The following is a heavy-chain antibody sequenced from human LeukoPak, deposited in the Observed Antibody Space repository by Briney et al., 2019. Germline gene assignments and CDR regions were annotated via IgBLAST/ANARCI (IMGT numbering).Heavy chain of an antibody. CDR1: GGTFSSYT. J-gene: IGHJ4*02. CDR2: IIPILGIA. Sequence: GSSVKVSCKASGGTFSSYTISWVRQAPGQGLEWMGRIIPILGIANYARKFQGRVTITADKSTSTAYMELSSLRSEDTAVYYCAREGDMTPFDYWGQGTLVTVSS. V-gene: IGHV1-69*04. CDR3: AREGDMTPFDY.